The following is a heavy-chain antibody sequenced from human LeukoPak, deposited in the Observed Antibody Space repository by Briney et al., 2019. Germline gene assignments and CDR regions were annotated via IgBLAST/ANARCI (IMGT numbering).Heavy chain of an antibody. Sequence: ASVKVSCKASGYTFTSYDINWVRQATGQGLEWMGWMNPNSGNTGYAQKFQGRVTMTRNTSISTAYMELSSLRSEDTAVYYCARMYSSGWYRPHNWLDPWGQGTLVTVSS. J-gene: IGHJ5*02. CDR3: ARMYSSGWYRPHNWLDP. D-gene: IGHD6-19*01. V-gene: IGHV1-8*01. CDR2: MNPNSGNT. CDR1: GYTFTSYD.